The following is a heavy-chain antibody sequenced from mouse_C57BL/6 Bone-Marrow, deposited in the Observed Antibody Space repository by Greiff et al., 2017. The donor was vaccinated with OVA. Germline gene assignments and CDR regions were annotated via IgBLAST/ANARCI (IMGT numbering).Heavy chain of an antibody. Sequence: QVQLQQPGAELVMPGASVKLSCKASGYTFTSYWMHWVKQRPGQGLEWIGELDPSDSYTNYNQKFKGKSTLTVDKSSSTAYMQLSSLTSEDSAVYYCARKGPTVVADWYFDVWGTGTTVTVSS. CDR3: ARKGPTVVADWYFDV. J-gene: IGHJ1*03. D-gene: IGHD1-1*01. V-gene: IGHV1-69*01. CDR2: LDPSDSYT. CDR1: GYTFTSYW.